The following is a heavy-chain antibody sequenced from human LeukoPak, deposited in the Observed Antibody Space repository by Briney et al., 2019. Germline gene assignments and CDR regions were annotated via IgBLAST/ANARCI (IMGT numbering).Heavy chain of an antibody. D-gene: IGHD3-10*01. V-gene: IGHV3-7*01. J-gene: IGHJ5*02. CDR2: MKQDGSVK. CDR1: GFSFSSSW. Sequence: GGSLRLSCAASGFSFSSSWMTWVRQAPGKGLEWVANMKQDGSVKNYVDSVKGRFTISRDNAKNSLYLQMNSLRPDDTAVYYCARDRGSGFDPWGQGTLVTVSS. CDR3: ARDRGSGFDP.